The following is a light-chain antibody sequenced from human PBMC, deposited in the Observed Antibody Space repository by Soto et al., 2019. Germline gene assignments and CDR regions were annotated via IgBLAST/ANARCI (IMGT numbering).Light chain of an antibody. CDR3: SSFTSNRIYV. CDR1: HNYIGTYYY. CDR2: GVT. Sequence: SARTQPTSVSGSPGQSITISCTRNHNYIGTYYYVSWYQQHPGRAPRLLIHGVTTRPSGISGRFSASKSGLTASLTISGLQPEEEADYYCSSFTSNRIYVFGPGTKVNVL. V-gene: IGLV2-14*03. J-gene: IGLJ1*01.